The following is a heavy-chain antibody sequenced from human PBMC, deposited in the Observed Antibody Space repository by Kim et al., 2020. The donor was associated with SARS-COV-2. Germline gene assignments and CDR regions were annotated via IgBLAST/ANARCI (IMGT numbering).Heavy chain of an antibody. CDR1: GFTFTTYW. CDR2: INSDGSTT. CDR3: ARGGSSGYTPGWYDP. D-gene: IGHD1-26*01. Sequence: GGSLRLSCAASGFTFTTYWMHWVRQAPGKGLVWVARINSDGSTTSYAASVKGRFTISRDNAKNTLYLQMNSLRVEDTALYYCARGGSSGYTPGWYDPRG. V-gene: IGHV3-74*01. J-gene: IGHJ5*02.